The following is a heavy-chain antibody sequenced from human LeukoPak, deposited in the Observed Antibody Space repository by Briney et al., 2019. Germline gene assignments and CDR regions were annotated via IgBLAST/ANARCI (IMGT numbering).Heavy chain of an antibody. J-gene: IGHJ4*02. V-gene: IGHV3-15*01. D-gene: IGHD3-10*01. Sequence: AGGSLRLSCAASGFTFSNAWVSWVRQAPGKGLEWVGRIKTKTEGGTTDYAAPVKGRFTVSRDDSKNTLYLQMNSLRTEDTAVYYCATEAMVRGVFDSWGQGTLVTVSS. CDR2: IKTKTEGGTT. CDR1: GFTFSNAW. CDR3: ATEAMVRGVFDS.